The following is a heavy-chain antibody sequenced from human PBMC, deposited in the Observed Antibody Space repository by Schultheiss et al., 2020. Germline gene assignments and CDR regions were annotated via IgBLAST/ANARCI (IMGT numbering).Heavy chain of an antibody. J-gene: IGHJ4*02. V-gene: IGHV3-30*03. CDR1: GFTFSNHG. CDR2: ISYDGSNK. CDR3: ARDGLGYYSSTLDY. Sequence: GGSLRLSCVASGFTFSNHGMHWVRQAPGKGLQWMAVISYDGSNKYYADSVKGRFTISRDNSKNTLYLQMNSLRAEDTAVYYCARDGLGYYSSTLDYWGQGTLVTVSS. D-gene: IGHD3-22*01.